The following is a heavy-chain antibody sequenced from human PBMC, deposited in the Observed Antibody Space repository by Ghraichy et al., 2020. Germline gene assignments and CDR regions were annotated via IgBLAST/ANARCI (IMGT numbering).Heavy chain of an antibody. CDR3: ARDREGYSYGPTNFDY. CDR1: GFSFSSYS. D-gene: IGHD5-18*01. Sequence: GGSLRLSCAASGFSFSSYSMNWVRQAPGKGLEWVSSISSSSSYIYYADSVKGRFTISRDNAKNSLYLQMNSLRAEDTAVYYCARDREGYSYGPTNFDYWGQGTLVTVSS. CDR2: ISSSSSYI. V-gene: IGHV3-21*01. J-gene: IGHJ4*02.